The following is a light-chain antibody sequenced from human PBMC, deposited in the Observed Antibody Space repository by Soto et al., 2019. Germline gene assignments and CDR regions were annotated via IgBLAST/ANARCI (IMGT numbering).Light chain of an antibody. Sequence: PQPPPPLSRSVIHRATTTSRASQTISSCLDWYQQKPGKAPKLLIYAASTLQSGVPSRFSGSGSGTDFTLTISCLQSEDFATYYCQQYYSYPWTFGQGTKVDI. CDR3: QQYYSYPWT. CDR2: AAS. CDR1: QTISSC. J-gene: IGKJ1*01. V-gene: IGKV1-5*01.